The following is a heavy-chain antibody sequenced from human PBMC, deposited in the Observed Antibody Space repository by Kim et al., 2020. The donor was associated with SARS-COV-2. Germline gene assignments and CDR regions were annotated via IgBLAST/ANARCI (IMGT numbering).Heavy chain of an antibody. D-gene: IGHD3-10*01. Sequence: VKGRFTISRDDSKRIAYLQMTSLKTEDTALYYCSRESIHYGSGGGYFDYWGQGTLVTVSS. J-gene: IGHJ4*02. V-gene: IGHV3-49*02. CDR3: SRESIHYGSGGGYFDY.